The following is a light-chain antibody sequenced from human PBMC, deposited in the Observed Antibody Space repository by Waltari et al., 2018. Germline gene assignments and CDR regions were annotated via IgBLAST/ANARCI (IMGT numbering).Light chain of an antibody. J-gene: IGKJ2*01. CDR1: QSVGSN. Sequence: EILMKQSPATLSVSPGERATLSCRASQSVGSNLAWYHQKPGQAPRLLIYGASTRATGIPASFSGSGSGTEFTLTISSLQPEDFAFYYCQQYNNWPYTFGQGTKLEIK. CDR3: QQYNNWPYT. V-gene: IGKV3-15*01. CDR2: GAS.